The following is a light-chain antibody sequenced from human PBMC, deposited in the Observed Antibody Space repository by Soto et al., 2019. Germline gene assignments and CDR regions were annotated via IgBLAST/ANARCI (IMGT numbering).Light chain of an antibody. J-gene: IGKJ1*01. CDR3: QQYNSYPWT. V-gene: IGKV1-5*03. Sequence: DIQMTQSPSTLSASVGYRVTITCRASQSINTWLAWYQQKPGKAPKLLIYKASTLESGVPSRFSGSGSGTEFTLTISSLQPDDFATYYCQQYNSYPWTFGQGTTVDIK. CDR1: QSINTW. CDR2: KAS.